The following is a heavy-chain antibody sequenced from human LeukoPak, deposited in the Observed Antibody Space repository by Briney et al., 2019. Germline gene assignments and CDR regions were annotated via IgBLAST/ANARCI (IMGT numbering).Heavy chain of an antibody. CDR3: ARENIVVVTAIRDAFDI. D-gene: IGHD2-21*02. CDR2: ISSGSSSR. J-gene: IGHJ3*02. Sequence: GGSLRLSCAASGFTLSSYCMNWVRHAPGKGLEGVSYISSGSSSRYYADSVKGRFTISRDNAKNSLCLQMNSLRDEDTAVYYCARENIVVVTAIRDAFDIWGQGTMVTVSS. CDR1: GFTLSSYC. V-gene: IGHV3-48*02.